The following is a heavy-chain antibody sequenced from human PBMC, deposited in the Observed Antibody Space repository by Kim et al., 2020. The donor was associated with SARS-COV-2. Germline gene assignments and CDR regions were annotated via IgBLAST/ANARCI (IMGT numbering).Heavy chain of an antibody. D-gene: IGHD1-26*01. Sequence: SETLSLTCTVSGASISSGGYSWDWIRHPPGKGLEWIGGIYYSGTTHYNPSLKSRVTMSIDPSKFSLHLSSVTATDTAVYFCARRLVGSISPWGQGTLVTVYS. CDR3: ARRLVGSISP. CDR2: IYYSGTT. J-gene: IGHJ5*02. CDR1: GASISSGGYS. V-gene: IGHV4-39*01.